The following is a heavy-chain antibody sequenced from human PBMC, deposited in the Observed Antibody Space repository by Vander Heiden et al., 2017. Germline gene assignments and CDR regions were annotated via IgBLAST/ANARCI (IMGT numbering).Heavy chain of an antibody. CDR1: GFTFRSYE. Sequence: EVQLVESGGGLVQPGGSLRLSCAASGFTFRSYEMNWVRQAPGKGLEWVSYISSSGSTIYYADSVKGRFTISRDNAKNSLYLQMNSLRAEDTAVYYCARGADYYDSSGYFDYWGQGTLVTVSS. CDR3: ARGADYYDSSGYFDY. V-gene: IGHV3-48*03. J-gene: IGHJ4*02. D-gene: IGHD3-22*01. CDR2: ISSSGSTI.